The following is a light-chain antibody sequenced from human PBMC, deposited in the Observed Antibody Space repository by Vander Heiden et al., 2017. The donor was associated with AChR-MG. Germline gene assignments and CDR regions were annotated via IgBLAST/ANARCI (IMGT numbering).Light chain of an antibody. CDR2: GAS. CDR1: QSVSSN. Sequence: EIVMTQSPDTLSVSPGERATLSCRASQSVSSNLAWYQQKPGQAPRLLIYGASTSATGSIPTCSGSGSCTAFFPLTSSRLSPDFSAFYCYQQSAWSPGPFSFGPGTKVEIK. V-gene: IGKV3-15*01. J-gene: IGKJ3*01. CDR3: YQQSAWSPGPFS.